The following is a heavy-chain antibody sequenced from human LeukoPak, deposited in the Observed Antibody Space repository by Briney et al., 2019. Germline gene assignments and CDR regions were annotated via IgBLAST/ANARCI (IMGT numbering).Heavy chain of an antibody. D-gene: IGHD3-16*01. Sequence: SVKVSCKASGGTFSSYAISWVRQAPGQGLEWMGGIIPIFGTANYAQKFQGRVTITADESTSTAYMELSSLRSEDTAVYYCASLGLRGNAFDIWGQGTMVTVSS. CDR3: ASLGLRGNAFDI. CDR1: GGTFSSYA. CDR2: IIPIFGTA. J-gene: IGHJ3*02. V-gene: IGHV1-69*13.